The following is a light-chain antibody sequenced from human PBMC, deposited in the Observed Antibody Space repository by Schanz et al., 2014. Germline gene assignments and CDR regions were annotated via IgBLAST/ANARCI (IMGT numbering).Light chain of an antibody. CDR1: SSDVGSYNL. V-gene: IGLV2-23*01. CDR2: EDS. Sequence: QSALTQPASVSGSPGQSITISCTGTSSDVGSYNLVSWYQQHTGKAPKLMIYEDSKRPSGVSNRFSGSKSGNTASLTISGLQAEDEADYYCCSYAGSNTRRWVFGGGTKLTVL. CDR3: CSYAGSNTRRWV. J-gene: IGLJ3*02.